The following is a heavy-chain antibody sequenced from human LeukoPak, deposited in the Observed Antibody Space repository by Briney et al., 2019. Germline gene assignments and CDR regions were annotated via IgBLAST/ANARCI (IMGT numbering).Heavy chain of an antibody. CDR1: GGSISSYY. Sequence: SETLSLTCTVSGGSISSYYWSWIRQPPGKGLEWIGYIYYSGSTNYNPSLKSRVTISVDTSKNQLSLKLSSVTAADTAVYYCASRGTYYYDSSGYYYILDYWGQGTLVTVSS. CDR2: IYYSGST. D-gene: IGHD3-22*01. J-gene: IGHJ4*02. V-gene: IGHV4-59*12. CDR3: ASRGTYYYDSSGYYYILDY.